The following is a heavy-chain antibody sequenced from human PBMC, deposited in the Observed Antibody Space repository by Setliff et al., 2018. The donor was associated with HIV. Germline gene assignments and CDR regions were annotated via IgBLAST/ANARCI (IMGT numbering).Heavy chain of an antibody. V-gene: IGHV1-18*01. Sequence: ASVKVSCKASGYTFTTYAISWVRQAPGQGLEWMGWISTHNDDTDYAQKFQGRVTMTRDTSTSTVYMELSSLRSEDTAVYYCARVYRNYYAMDVWGQGTTVTVSS. J-gene: IGHJ6*02. CDR2: ISTHNDDT. CDR1: GYTFTTYA. CDR3: ARVYRNYYAMDV.